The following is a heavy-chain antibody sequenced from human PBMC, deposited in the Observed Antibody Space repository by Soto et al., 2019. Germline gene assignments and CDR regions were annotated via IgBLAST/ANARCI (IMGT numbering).Heavy chain of an antibody. CDR3: ARESGGVVAIGGIYYFDY. CDR1: GGTFSSYT. CDR2: IIPILGIA. D-gene: IGHD5-12*01. Sequence: QVQLVQSGAEVKKPGSSVKVSCKASGGTFSSYTISWVRQAPGQGLEWMGRIIPILGIANYAQKFQGRVTITADKSTSTAYMELSSLRSEDMAVYYCARESGGVVAIGGIYYFDYGVQGTLVTVSS. V-gene: IGHV1-69*08. J-gene: IGHJ4*02.